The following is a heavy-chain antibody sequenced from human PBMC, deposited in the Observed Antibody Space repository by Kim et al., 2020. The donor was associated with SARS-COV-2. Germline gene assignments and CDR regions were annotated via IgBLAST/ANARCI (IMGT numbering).Heavy chain of an antibody. CDR3: ARDPELRYFLSY. CDR2: IIPIFGTA. D-gene: IGHD3-9*01. V-gene: IGHV1-69*13. Sequence: SVKVSCKASGGTFSSYAISWVRQAPGQGLEWMGGIIPIFGTANYAQKFQGRVTITADESTSTAYMELSSLRSEDTAVYYCARDPELRYFLSYWGQGTLVTVSS. CDR1: GGTFSSYA. J-gene: IGHJ4*02.